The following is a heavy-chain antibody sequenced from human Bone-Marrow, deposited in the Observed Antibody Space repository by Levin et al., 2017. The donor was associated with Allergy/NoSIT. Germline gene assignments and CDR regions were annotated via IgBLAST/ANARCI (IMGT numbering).Heavy chain of an antibody. Sequence: PGGSLRLSCAASGFTLSQHRIHWVRQAPGKGLERVAVISYDGSNQYYGDSVKGRFTVSRDNSKDTGYLQMDSLRPEDTAVYYCARDEWELLDYWGQGTLVTVSS. J-gene: IGHJ4*02. D-gene: IGHD1-26*01. V-gene: IGHV3-30*14. CDR2: ISYDGSNQ. CDR1: GFTLSQHR. CDR3: ARDEWELLDY.